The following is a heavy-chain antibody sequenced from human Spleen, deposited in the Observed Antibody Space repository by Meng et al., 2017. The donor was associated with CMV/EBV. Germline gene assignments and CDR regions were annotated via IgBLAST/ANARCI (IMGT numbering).Heavy chain of an antibody. D-gene: IGHD7-27*01. CDR1: EYTFANYY. V-gene: IGHV1-46*01. J-gene: IGHJ4*02. CDR2: INPSGGGT. CDR3: ARSRITGEGYLDY. Sequence: ASVKVSCKASEYTFANYYIHWVRQAPGQGLEWMAIINPSGGGTHSAQNFQGRFTMTRDTSTSTVYMELSSLRSEDTAVYYCARSRITGEGYLDYWGQGTLVTVS.